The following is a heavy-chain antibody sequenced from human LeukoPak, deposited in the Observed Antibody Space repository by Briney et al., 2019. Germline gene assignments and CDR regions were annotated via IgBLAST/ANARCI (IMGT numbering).Heavy chain of an antibody. CDR3: AREWELTFDY. V-gene: IGHV3-48*03. CDR1: GFTFSSYE. D-gene: IGHD1-26*01. J-gene: IGHJ4*02. Sequence: GGSLRLSCAASGFTFSSYEMNWVRQASGKGLEWVSYISSSGSTIYYADSVKGRFTISRDNAKNSLYLQMNSLRAEDTAVYYCAREWELTFDYWGQGTLVTVSS. CDR2: ISSSGSTI.